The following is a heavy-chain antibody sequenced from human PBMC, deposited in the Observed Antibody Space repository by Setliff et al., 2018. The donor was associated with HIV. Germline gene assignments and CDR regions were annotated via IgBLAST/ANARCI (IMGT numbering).Heavy chain of an antibody. CDR1: GGSFSGYY. CDR2: INHSGST. Sequence: KASETLSLTCAVYGGSFSGYYWSWIRQPPGKGLEWIGEINHSGSTKYNPSLKSRVTTSVDTSKNQFSLRLSSVTAADTAVYYCVRVSCSSWYSIPRNYCYSMDVWGEGTTVTVSS. J-gene: IGHJ6*03. D-gene: IGHD6-13*01. CDR3: VRVSCSSWYSIPRNYCYSMDV. V-gene: IGHV4-34*01.